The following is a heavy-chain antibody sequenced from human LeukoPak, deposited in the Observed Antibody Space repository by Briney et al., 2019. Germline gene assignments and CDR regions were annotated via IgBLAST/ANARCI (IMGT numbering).Heavy chain of an antibody. CDR1: GFTVSSNY. CDR2: IYSGGST. D-gene: IGHD5-12*01. CDR3: ASGIRNGYSGYDPYYYYYGMDV. Sequence: GGSLRLSCAASGFTVSSNYMSWVRQAPGKGLEWVSVIYSGGSTYYADSVKGRFTISRDNSKNTLYLQMNSLRAEDTAVYYCASGIRNGYSGYDPYYYYYGMDVWGQGTTVTVSS. J-gene: IGHJ6*02. V-gene: IGHV3-53*01.